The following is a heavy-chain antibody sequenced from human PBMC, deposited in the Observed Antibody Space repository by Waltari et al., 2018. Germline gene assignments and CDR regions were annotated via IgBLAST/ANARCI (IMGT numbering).Heavy chain of an antibody. V-gene: IGHV1-69*09. CDR1: GGTFSSSQ. J-gene: IGHJ4*02. D-gene: IGHD1-1*01. CDR2: IIPILGIA. Sequence: QVQLVQSGAEVKKPGSSVKVSCKASGGTFSSSQIRRVRQAPGQGLEWIGRIIPILGIANYAQKFQGRVTITADKSTSTAYMELSSLRSEDTAVYYCASQLERRFNYDYWGQGTLVTVSS. CDR3: ASQLERRFNYDY.